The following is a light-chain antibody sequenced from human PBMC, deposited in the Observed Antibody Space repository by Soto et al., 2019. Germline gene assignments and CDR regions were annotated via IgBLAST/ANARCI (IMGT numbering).Light chain of an antibody. CDR3: QQYNNWPPIT. CDR2: GTS. Sequence: EIEMTQSPATLSVSPGEGATLSCRASQSVGSNLAWYQQKPGQAPRLLIYGTSTRATGIPARFSGGGSGTEFTLTISSLQSEDFGLYYCQQYNNWPPITFGQGTRLEIK. J-gene: IGKJ5*01. CDR1: QSVGSN. V-gene: IGKV3D-15*01.